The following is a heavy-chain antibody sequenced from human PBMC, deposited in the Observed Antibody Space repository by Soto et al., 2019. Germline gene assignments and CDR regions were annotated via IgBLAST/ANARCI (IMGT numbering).Heavy chain of an antibody. D-gene: IGHD6-6*01. CDR3: ARRARPDFYYMAV. CDR1: GFTLRGYS. Sequence: PGGALRLSCAASGFTLRGYSIDWVRQAPGKGLEYVSGISSNGVGTYYANSVQGRFTISRDNSKNTVYLQMGSLRPEDMAVYYCARRARPDFYYMAVWGKGPTATVS. CDR2: ISSNGVGT. V-gene: IGHV3-64*01. J-gene: IGHJ6*03.